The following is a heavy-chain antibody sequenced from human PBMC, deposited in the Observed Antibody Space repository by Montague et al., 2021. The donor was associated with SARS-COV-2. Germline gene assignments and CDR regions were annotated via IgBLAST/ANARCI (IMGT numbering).Heavy chain of an antibody. CDR2: XDWTHDQ. J-gene: IGHJ4*02. CDR1: GFSLTTPGVS. Sequence: PALVKPTQTLTLTCSFSGFSLTTPGVSVGWIRQPPGRALEWLALXDWTHDQYYSRSLGTRLTISPGTSKSQVVLTLTNVDSVDTATYYCARNRLSVFDFWGQGTLVTVSS. D-gene: IGHD2/OR15-2a*01. V-gene: IGHV2-70*01. CDR3: ARNRLSVFDF.